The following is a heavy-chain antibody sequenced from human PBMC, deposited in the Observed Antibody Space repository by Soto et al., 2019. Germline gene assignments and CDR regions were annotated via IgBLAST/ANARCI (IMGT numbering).Heavy chain of an antibody. CDR2: ISAYNGNT. CDR1: GGTFSSYG. Sequence: ASVKVSCKASGGTFSSYGISWVRQAPGQGLEWMGWISAYNGNTNYAQKLQGRVTMTTDTSTSTAYMELRSLRSDDTAVYYCARRDRYSSGWYYFDYWGQGTLVTVSS. V-gene: IGHV1-18*01. J-gene: IGHJ4*02. CDR3: ARRDRYSSGWYYFDY. D-gene: IGHD6-19*01.